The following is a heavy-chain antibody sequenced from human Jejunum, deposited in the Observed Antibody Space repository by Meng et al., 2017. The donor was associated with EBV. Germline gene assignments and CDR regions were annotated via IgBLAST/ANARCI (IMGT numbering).Heavy chain of an antibody. Sequence: GHVQPWAAGLLKPSDTLSLHCAVYGGSFNVYYWTWIRQPPGKGLEWIGEIIHSGSTNYDPSLKSRVTISVDRSKNQFSLKLTSVTSADTAVYYCARKAVPGTFARPKFDYWGQGTLVTVSS. V-gene: IGHV4-34*12. CDR3: ARKAVPGTFARPKFDY. J-gene: IGHJ4*02. D-gene: IGHD6-19*01. CDR1: GGSFNVYY. CDR2: IIHSGST.